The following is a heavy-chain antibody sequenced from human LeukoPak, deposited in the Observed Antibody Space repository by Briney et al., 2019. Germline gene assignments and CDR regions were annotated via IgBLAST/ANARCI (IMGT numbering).Heavy chain of an antibody. J-gene: IGHJ4*02. CDR1: GGSISRSGYY. CDR2: INHSGST. V-gene: IGHV4-34*01. Sequence: SETLSLTCAVSGGSISRSGYYWSWIRQPPGKGLEWIGEINHSGSTNYNPSLKSRVTISVDTSKNQFSLKLSSVNAADTAVYYCARGVLYYDFWSGYYRRQGCYFDYWGQGTLVTVSS. CDR3: ARGVLYYDFWSGYYRRQGCYFDY. D-gene: IGHD3-3*01.